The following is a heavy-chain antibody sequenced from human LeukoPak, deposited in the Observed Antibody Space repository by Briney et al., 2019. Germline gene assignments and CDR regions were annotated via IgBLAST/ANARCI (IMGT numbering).Heavy chain of an antibody. V-gene: IGHV3-30-3*01. Sequence: PGGSLRLSCVASGLTFSNYALHWVRQAPGKGLEWEAVISYDGSHKHYADSVKGRFTISRDNSKNTLYLQMNSLRADDTAVYYCARGSDYDFWSGDAGSDAFDIWGQGTMVTVSS. J-gene: IGHJ3*02. CDR2: ISYDGSHK. D-gene: IGHD3-3*01. CDR3: ARGSDYDFWSGDAGSDAFDI. CDR1: GLTFSNYA.